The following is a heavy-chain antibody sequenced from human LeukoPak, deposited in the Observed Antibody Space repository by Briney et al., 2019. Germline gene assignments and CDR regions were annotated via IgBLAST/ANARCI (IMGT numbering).Heavy chain of an antibody. CDR2: IYHSGST. CDR3: ASVPRGPDIAAAGTPGSYYFDY. CDR1: GVSISSSNW. J-gene: IGHJ4*02. Sequence: SGTLSLTCAVSGVSISSSNWWSRVRPPPGKGLEWIGEIYHSGSTNYNPSLKSRVTISVDKSKNQFSLKLRSVPAADTAVYYCASVPRGPDIAAAGTPGSYYFDYWGQGTLVTVSS. V-gene: IGHV4-4*02. D-gene: IGHD6-13*01.